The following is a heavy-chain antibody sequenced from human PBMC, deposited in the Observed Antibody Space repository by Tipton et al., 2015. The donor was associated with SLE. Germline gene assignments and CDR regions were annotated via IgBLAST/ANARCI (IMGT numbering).Heavy chain of an antibody. CDR3: ARDAYSSGWHDAFDI. CDR1: GFTFSNYA. CDR2: IIYSGSEK. V-gene: IGHV3-23*03. D-gene: IGHD6-19*01. J-gene: IGHJ3*02. Sequence: SLRLSCAASGFTFSNYAMTWVRQAPGKGLEWVSIIYSGSEKDYAESVKGRFTISRDNSKNTLYLQMNSLRAEDTAVYYCARDAYSSGWHDAFDIWGQGTMVTVSS.